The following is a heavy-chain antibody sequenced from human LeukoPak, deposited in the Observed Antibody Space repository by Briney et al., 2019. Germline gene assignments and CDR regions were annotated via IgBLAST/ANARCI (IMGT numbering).Heavy chain of an antibody. D-gene: IGHD2-2*01. CDR3: AREAWDCSSTGCYFPWFDP. V-gene: IGHV1-8*01. J-gene: IGHJ5*02. CDR2: MNPNSGNT. Sequence: ASVKVSCKASGYTFTSYDINWVRQATGQGLEWMGWMNPNSGNTGYAQKFQGRVTMTRNTSISTAYMELSSLRSEDTAVYYCAREAWDCSSTGCYFPWFDPWGQGTLVTVSP. CDR1: GYTFTSYD.